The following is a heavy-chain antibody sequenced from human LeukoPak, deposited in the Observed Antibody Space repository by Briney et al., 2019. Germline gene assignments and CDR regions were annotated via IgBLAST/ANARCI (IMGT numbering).Heavy chain of an antibody. CDR1: GYSISSGYY. Sequence: SETLSLTCTVSGYSISSGYYWGWIRQPPGKGLEWVGSIYHSGSTYYNPSLKSRVTISVDTSKNQFSLKLSSVTAADTAVYYCARVCSSTSCYFYWGQGTLVTVSS. V-gene: IGHV4-38-2*02. CDR3: ARVCSSTSCYFY. CDR2: IYHSGST. D-gene: IGHD2-2*01. J-gene: IGHJ4*02.